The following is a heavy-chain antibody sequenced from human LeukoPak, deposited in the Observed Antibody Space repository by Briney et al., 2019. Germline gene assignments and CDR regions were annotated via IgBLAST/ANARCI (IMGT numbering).Heavy chain of an antibody. CDR1: GGTFSDYY. J-gene: IGHJ4*02. CDR3: ARGRRYFYGSGFNY. CDR2: INHVGTA. Sequence: SETLSLTCDVQGGTFSDYYWTWIRQSPGKGLEWIGEINHVGTANYNLSLEGRVTIFVNTSNTQFSLKMKSVTAADSAVYYCARGRRYFYGSGFNYWGQGTLVTVSS. D-gene: IGHD3-10*01. V-gene: IGHV4-34*01.